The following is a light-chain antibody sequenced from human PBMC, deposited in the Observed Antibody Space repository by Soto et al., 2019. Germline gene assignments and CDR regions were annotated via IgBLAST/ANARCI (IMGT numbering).Light chain of an antibody. CDR3: LQDFAYPLT. Sequence: AIQMTQSPSSLSASVGDRVTITCRASQGVSNDVGWYQQKPGKAPRLLIYVASTLQSGVPSRFSGSQSATDFTLTISSLQPEDFATYYCLQDFAYPLTFGGGTKVEIK. CDR1: QGVSND. V-gene: IGKV1-6*01. CDR2: VAS. J-gene: IGKJ4*01.